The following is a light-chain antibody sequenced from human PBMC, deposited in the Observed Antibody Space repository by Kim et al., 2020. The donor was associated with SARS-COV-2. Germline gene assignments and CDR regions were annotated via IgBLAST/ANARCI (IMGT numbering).Light chain of an antibody. Sequence: VAPGQTASIPCSGDKLGDKYACWYQQKPGQSPVLVIYQDSKRPSGIPERFSGSNSGNTATLTISGTQAMDEADYYCQAWDSSTSVFGGGTKLTVL. CDR1: KLGDKY. V-gene: IGLV3-1*01. J-gene: IGLJ3*02. CDR3: QAWDSSTSV. CDR2: QDS.